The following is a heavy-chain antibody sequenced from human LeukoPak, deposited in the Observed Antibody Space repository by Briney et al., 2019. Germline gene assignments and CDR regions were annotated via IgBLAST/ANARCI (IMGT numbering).Heavy chain of an antibody. CDR2: INSDGSTT. CDR3: ATRDYTSSKY. CDR1: GFALSSYW. V-gene: IGHV3-74*01. D-gene: IGHD2-2*02. J-gene: IGHJ4*02. Sequence: GGSLRLSCVASGFALSSYWMHWVRQAPGKGLVWVSDINSDGSTTRYADSVKGRFTISRDNAKNTLYLQMNSLRAEDTAVYYCATRDYTSSKYWGQGTLVTVSS.